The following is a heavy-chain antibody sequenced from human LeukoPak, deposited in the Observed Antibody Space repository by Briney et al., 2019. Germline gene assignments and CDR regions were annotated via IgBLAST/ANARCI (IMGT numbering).Heavy chain of an antibody. Sequence: SETLSLTCTVSGGSISSYYWSWIRQPAGKGLEWIGRIYTSGSTNYNPSLKSRVTISVDKSKNQFSLKLSSVTAADTPVYYCARDTNYDFWSGYSHFDYWGQGTLVTVSS. CDR3: ARDTNYDFWSGYSHFDY. D-gene: IGHD3-3*01. V-gene: IGHV4-4*07. CDR1: GGSISSYY. J-gene: IGHJ4*02. CDR2: IYTSGST.